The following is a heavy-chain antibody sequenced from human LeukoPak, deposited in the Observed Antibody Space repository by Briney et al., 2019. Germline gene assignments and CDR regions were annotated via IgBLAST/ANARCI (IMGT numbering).Heavy chain of an antibody. Sequence: PGGSLRLSCAASGFTFSSYGMHWVRQAPGKGLGWVAVIWYDGSNKYYADSVKGRFTISRDNSKNTLYLQMNSLRAEDTAVYYCARDPGYAIYYFDYWGQGTLATVSS. CDR2: IWYDGSNK. CDR1: GFTFSSYG. CDR3: ARDPGYAIYYFDY. D-gene: IGHD3-9*01. J-gene: IGHJ4*02. V-gene: IGHV3-33*01.